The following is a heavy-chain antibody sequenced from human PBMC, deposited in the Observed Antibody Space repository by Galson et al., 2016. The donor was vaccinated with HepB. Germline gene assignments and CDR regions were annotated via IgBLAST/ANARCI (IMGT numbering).Heavy chain of an antibody. J-gene: IGHJ5*02. CDR3: AEVLLFENWFDP. V-gene: IGHV1-69*13. CDR2: ISPFLSAV. Sequence: SVKVSCKASGGTFSNYAITWVRQAPGRGLEWMGGISPFLSAVNYAQKFQGRVTITADESTSTAYLELRSLRSEDTAVYHCAEVLLFENWFDPWGQGTLVTVSS. D-gene: IGHD2-21*01. CDR1: GGTFSNYA.